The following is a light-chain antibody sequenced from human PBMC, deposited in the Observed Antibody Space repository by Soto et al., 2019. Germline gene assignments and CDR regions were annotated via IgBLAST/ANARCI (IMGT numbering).Light chain of an antibody. V-gene: IGKV3-20*01. CDR2: ATS. CDR1: QSLSSY. J-gene: IGKJ1*01. Sequence: ESDFPQSRGTRSLSPGERDTLSCRASQSLSSYLACYQHKPGQAPRLLIFATSNTATGIPDRFGGSGSETEFTLTISGLEPEDSAVYYCQYCGTSRTLGQGTKVDNK. CDR3: QYCGTSRT.